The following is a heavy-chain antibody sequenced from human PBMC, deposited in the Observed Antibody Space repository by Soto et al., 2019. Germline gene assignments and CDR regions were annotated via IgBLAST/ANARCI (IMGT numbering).Heavy chain of an antibody. Sequence: GGSLRLSCAASGFTFSSYSMNWVRQAPGKGQEGVSSISSSSSYIYYADSVKGRFTISRDNAKNSLYLQMNSLRAEDTAVSSLAGGGWIPPHLNYYYGMDVWGQGTTVTVSS. V-gene: IGHV3-21*01. CDR1: GFTFSSYS. CDR3: AGGGWIPPHLNYYYGMDV. J-gene: IGHJ6*02. CDR2: ISSSSSYI. D-gene: IGHD5-18*01.